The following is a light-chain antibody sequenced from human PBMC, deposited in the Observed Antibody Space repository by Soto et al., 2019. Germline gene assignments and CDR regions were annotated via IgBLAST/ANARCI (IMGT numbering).Light chain of an antibody. CDR1: SSDVGGYNY. J-gene: IGLJ2*01. CDR2: DVN. Sequence: QSALTQPPSASGSPGQSVTISCTGTSSDVGGYNYVSWYQPHPGKAPKVMIYDVNKRPSGVPDRFSGSKSGNTASLTVSGLQAEDEGDYYCSSHAGGQNVVFGGGTKLTVL. V-gene: IGLV2-8*01. CDR3: SSHAGGQNVV.